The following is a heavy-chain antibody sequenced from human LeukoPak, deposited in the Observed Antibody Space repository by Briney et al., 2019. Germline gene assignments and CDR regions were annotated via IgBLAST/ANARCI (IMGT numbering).Heavy chain of an antibody. J-gene: IGHJ4*02. Sequence: SETLSLTCTVSGGSISGYYWSWIRQPPGKGLEWIGFVYYSGNTHYHPSLKSRVTLSVDTSKNQFSLRLSSVTAADTAVYYCARHAVTHYYFDYWGQGALVTVSS. D-gene: IGHD4-23*01. CDR2: VYYSGNT. V-gene: IGHV4-59*08. CDR1: GGSISGYY. CDR3: ARHAVTHYYFDY.